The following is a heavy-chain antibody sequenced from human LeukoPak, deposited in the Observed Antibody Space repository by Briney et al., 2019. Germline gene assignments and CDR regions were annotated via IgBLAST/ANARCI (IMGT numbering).Heavy chain of an antibody. CDR1: GFSVSSNY. J-gene: IGHJ4*02. Sequence: RPGGSLRLSCAASGFSVSSNYMSWVRQAPGKGLEWVSGINWNGGSTGYADSVKGRFTISRDNAKNSLYLQMNSLRAEDTALYHCARDRDGSSWSDYWGQGTLVTVSS. D-gene: IGHD6-13*01. V-gene: IGHV3-20*01. CDR3: ARDRDGSSWSDY. CDR2: INWNGGST.